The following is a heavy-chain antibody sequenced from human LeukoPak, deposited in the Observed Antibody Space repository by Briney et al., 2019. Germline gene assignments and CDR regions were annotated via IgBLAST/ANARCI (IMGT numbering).Heavy chain of an antibody. Sequence: GRSLRLSCAASGFTVSSNYMSWVRQAPGKGLEWVSVIYSGGSTYYADSVKGRFTISRDNSKNTLYLQMNSLRAEDTAVYYCATYLRGDWFDPWGQGTLVTVSS. V-gene: IGHV3-53*01. D-gene: IGHD4-17*01. CDR3: ATYLRGDWFDP. CDR2: IYSGGST. J-gene: IGHJ5*02. CDR1: GFTVSSNY.